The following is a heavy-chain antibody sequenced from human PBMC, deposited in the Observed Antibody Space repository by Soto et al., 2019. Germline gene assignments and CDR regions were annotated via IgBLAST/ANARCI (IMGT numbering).Heavy chain of an antibody. CDR3: AKDSGYNYGYFRWFDP. CDR1: GGSISSYY. CDR2: IYYSGST. D-gene: IGHD5-18*01. Sequence: SETLSLTCTVSGGSISSYYWSWVRQPPGKGLEWIGYIYYSGSTNYNPSLKSRVTISVDTSKNQFSLKLSSVTAADTAVYYCAKDSGYNYGYFRWFDPWGQGTLVTVSS. V-gene: IGHV4-59*01. J-gene: IGHJ5*02.